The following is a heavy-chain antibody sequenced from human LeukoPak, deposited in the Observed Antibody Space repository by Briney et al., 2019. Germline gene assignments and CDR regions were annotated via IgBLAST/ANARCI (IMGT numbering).Heavy chain of an antibody. D-gene: IGHD5-12*01. J-gene: IGHJ4*02. CDR1: GFAFSIYD. V-gene: IGHV3-30*18. CDR3: AKKGNSGSPRPLDY. CDR2: ISYDGSYR. Sequence: GRSLRLSCAASGFAFSIYDMHWVRQAPGKGLEWVAVISYDGSYRNYADSVKGRVTISRDNPKNTLYLQMSSLRAEDTAEYYCAKKGNSGSPRPLDYWGQGTLVIVSS.